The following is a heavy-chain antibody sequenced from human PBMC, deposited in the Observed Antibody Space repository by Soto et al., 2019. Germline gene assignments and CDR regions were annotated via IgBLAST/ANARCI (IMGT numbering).Heavy chain of an antibody. CDR3: ALRGY. V-gene: IGHV3-64*01. Sequence: EVQLVESGGGLVQPGGSLRLSCAASGFTFSSYAMHWVRQAPGKGLEYVSAISSNGGSTYYANSVKGRFTISRDNSKNTLYLQMGSLSAEDMAVYYCALRGYWGQGTLVTVSS. CDR1: GFTFSSYA. J-gene: IGHJ4*02. CDR2: ISSNGGST.